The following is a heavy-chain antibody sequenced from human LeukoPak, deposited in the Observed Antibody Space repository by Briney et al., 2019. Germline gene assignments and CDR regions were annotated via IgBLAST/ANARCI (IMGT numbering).Heavy chain of an antibody. V-gene: IGHV3-7*01. J-gene: IGHJ3*01. CDR1: GFTFSRYW. CDR3: ARGPLGYCSTGSCAFYV. CDR2: IKKDGSEE. D-gene: IGHD2-15*01. Sequence: PGGSLRLSCAVSGFTFSRYWMSWVRQAPGEGPEWVANIKKDGSEEYYVDSVRGRFTISRDNSMESLYLQMNSLRAEDTAVYYCARGPLGYCSTGSCAFYVWGQGTMVIVSS.